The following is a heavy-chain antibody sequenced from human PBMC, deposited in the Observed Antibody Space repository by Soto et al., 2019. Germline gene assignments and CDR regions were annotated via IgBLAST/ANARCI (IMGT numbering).Heavy chain of an antibody. CDR3: ARDSGSDDAFDI. Sequence: GGSLRLSCVASGFTFSSYSMNWVRQAPGKGLEWVSSISSNSSYIYYADSVKGRFTISRDNAKNSLYLQMNSLRAEDTAVYYCARDSGSDDAFDIWGQGTMVTVSS. CDR2: ISSNSSYI. D-gene: IGHD2-15*01. J-gene: IGHJ3*02. CDR1: GFTFSSYS. V-gene: IGHV3-21*01.